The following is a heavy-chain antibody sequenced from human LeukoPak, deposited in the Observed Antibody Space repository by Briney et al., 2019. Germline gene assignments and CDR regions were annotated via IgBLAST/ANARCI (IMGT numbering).Heavy chain of an antibody. J-gene: IGHJ4*02. Sequence: HPGKSLRLSCAASGFTFSSYAMHWVRQAPGKGLEWVAVISYDGSNKYYADSVKGRFTISRDNSKNTLYLQMNSLRAEDTAVYYCAKDSASWGQGTLVTVSS. CDR3: AKDSAS. V-gene: IGHV3-30-3*01. CDR2: ISYDGSNK. CDR1: GFTFSSYA.